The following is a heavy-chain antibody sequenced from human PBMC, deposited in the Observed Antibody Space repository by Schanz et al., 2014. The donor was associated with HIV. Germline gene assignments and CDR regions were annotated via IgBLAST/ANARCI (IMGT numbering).Heavy chain of an antibody. CDR3: ARLYYDSWGGKDEYYFDY. V-gene: IGHV3-13*01. CDR1: GFTFSSYD. J-gene: IGHJ4*02. CDR2: IYTTGDT. D-gene: IGHD3-3*01. Sequence: EVRLLESGGGLVQPGGSLRLACSASGFTFSSYDMHWFRQGRGKGLEWVSTIYTTGDTYYQASVEGRFTISRENAKNSLYLQMNSLRAGDTAVYYCARLYYDSWGGKDEYYFDYWGQGTLVTVSS.